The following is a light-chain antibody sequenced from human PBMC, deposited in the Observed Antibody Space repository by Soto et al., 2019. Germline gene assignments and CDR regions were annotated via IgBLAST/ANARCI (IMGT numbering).Light chain of an antibody. CDR2: EVS. V-gene: IGLV2-14*01. Sequence: QSVLTQPASVSGSPGQLITISCTGTSSDVGGYNYVSWYQQHPGKAPKLMIYEVSNRPSGVSNRFSGSKSGNTASLTISGLQAEDEADYYCSSYTSSSTLGFGGGTKLTVL. J-gene: IGLJ3*02. CDR3: SSYTSSSTLG. CDR1: SSDVGGYNY.